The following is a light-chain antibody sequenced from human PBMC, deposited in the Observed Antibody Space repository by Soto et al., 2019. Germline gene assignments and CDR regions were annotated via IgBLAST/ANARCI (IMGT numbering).Light chain of an antibody. CDR1: SGHSSYA. V-gene: IGLV4-69*01. Sequence: QAVVTQSPSASASLGASVKLTCTLSSGHSSYAIAWHQQQPEKGPRYLMKLNSDGSHSKGDEIPDRFSGSSSGAERYLTISSLQSEDEADYYCQTWGTGIRVFGGGTKLTVL. CDR2: LNSDGSH. CDR3: QTWGTGIRV. J-gene: IGLJ2*01.